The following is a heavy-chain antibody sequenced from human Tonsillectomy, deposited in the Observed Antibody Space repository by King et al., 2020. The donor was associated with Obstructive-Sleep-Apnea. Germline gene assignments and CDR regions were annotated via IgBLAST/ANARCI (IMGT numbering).Heavy chain of an antibody. J-gene: IGHJ4*01. D-gene: IGHD5-18*01. CDR3: ARDQTIRDTAMVH. V-gene: IGHV3-7*03. CDR1: GFTFSYYW. CDR2: IKQDGSEK. Sequence: VQLVESGGGLVQPGGSLRLSCAASGFTFSYYWMSWVRQAPGKGLEWVANIKQDGSEKYYVDSGEGRFTISRDNAKKSLYLHMNSLRAEDTAVYFCARDQTIRDTAMVHWGHGTLVTVSS.